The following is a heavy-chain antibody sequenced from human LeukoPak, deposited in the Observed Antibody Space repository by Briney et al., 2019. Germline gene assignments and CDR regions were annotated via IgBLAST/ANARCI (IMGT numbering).Heavy chain of an antibody. J-gene: IGHJ4*02. CDR1: GFTFSSYS. CDR2: ISSSSSYI. Sequence: GGSLRLSCAASGFTFSSYSMNWVRQAPGKGLEWVSSISSSSSYIYYADSVKGRFTISRDNAKNSLYLQMNSLRAEDTALYYCARVVRGDAYNYDYWGQGTLVTVSS. V-gene: IGHV3-21*01. D-gene: IGHD5-24*01. CDR3: ARVVRGDAYNYDY.